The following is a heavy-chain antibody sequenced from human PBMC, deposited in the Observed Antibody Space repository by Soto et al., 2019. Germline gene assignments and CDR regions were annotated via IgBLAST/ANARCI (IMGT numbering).Heavy chain of an antibody. CDR3: ARGRGSGWSFDY. J-gene: IGHJ4*02. CDR1: GFTFSSYW. D-gene: IGHD6-19*01. V-gene: IGHV3-7*03. CDR2: IKQDGSEK. Sequence: GESLKISCAASGFTFSSYWMSWVRQAPGKGLEWVANIKQDGSEKYYVDSVKGRFTISRDNAKNSLYLQMNSLRAEDTAVYYCARGRGSGWSFDYWGQGTLVTVSS.